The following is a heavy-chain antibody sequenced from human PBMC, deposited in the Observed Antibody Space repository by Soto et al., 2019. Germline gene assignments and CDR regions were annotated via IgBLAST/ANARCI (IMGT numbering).Heavy chain of an antibody. Sequence: SETLSLTCSVSGGSISSNYWSWIRQPPGKGLEWIGYIYNSGSTNYNPSLKSRVTISVDTSKNQFSLKLSSVTAADTAVYYCARIGVLQLWSYYFDYWGEGTLVTVSS. CDR1: GGSISSNY. J-gene: IGHJ4*02. V-gene: IGHV4-59*01. CDR3: ARIGVLQLWSYYFDY. D-gene: IGHD5-18*01. CDR2: IYNSGST.